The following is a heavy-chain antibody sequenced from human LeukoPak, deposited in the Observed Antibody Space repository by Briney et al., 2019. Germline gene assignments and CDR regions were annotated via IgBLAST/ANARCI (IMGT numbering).Heavy chain of an antibody. D-gene: IGHD4-11*01. V-gene: IGHV4-59*08. Sequence: SETLSLTCTVSGGSINNYYWSWIRQPPGKGLEWIGYIYYTGSTNYNPFLKSRVTISVDTSKNQFSLKLSSVTAADTAVYYCARRPTETPFDYWGQGTLVTVSS. J-gene: IGHJ4*02. CDR1: GGSINNYY. CDR3: ARRPTETPFDY. CDR2: IYYTGST.